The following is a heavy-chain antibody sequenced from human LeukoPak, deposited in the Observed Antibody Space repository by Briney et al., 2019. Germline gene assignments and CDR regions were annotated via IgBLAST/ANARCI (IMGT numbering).Heavy chain of an antibody. CDR1: GFTFSSYG. CDR3: AKEVAVAGTLSLDY. Sequence: GGSLRLSCAASGFTFSSYGIHWVRQAPGKGLEWVAVISYDGSNKYYADSVKGRFTISRDNSKNTLYLQMNSLRAEDTAVYYCAKEVAVAGTLSLDYWGQGTQVTISS. CDR2: ISYDGSNK. V-gene: IGHV3-30*18. J-gene: IGHJ4*02. D-gene: IGHD6-19*01.